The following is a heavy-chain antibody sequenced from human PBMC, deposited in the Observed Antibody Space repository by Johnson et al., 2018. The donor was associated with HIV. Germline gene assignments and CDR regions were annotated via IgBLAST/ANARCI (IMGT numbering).Heavy chain of an antibody. J-gene: IGHJ3*01. CDR3: ARAPEVRGVDAFDV. D-gene: IGHD3-10*01. V-gene: IGHV3-11*04. CDR1: GFTFSDYY. CDR2: ITSTGITV. Sequence: QVQLVESGGGLVKPGGSLRLSCAASGFTFSDYYMSWIRQAPGKGLAWVSYITSTGITVYYTDSVKGRFTISRDNAKNSLSLQMNSLRAEDTAVYYCARAPEVRGVDAFDVWGQGTMVTVSS.